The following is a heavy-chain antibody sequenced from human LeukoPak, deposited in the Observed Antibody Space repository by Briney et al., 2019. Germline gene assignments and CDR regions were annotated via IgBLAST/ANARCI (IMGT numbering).Heavy chain of an antibody. D-gene: IGHD2-2*01. J-gene: IGHJ5*02. CDR1: GGSISSYY. Sequence: PSETLSLTCTVSGGSISSYYWSWIRQPPGKGLEWMGYIYYSGSTNYNPSLKSRVTISVDTSKNQFSLKLSSVTAADTAEYYCARDRGDVVVPAHWFDPWGQGTLVTVSS. V-gene: IGHV4-59*01. CDR3: ARDRGDVVVPAHWFDP. CDR2: IYYSGST.